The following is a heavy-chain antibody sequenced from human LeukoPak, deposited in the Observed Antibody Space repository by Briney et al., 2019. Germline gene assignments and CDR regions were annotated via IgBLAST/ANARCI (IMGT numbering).Heavy chain of an antibody. D-gene: IGHD5-18*01. J-gene: IGHJ4*02. CDR2: ISSNGGST. CDR3: ARDVGGILDY. V-gene: IGHV3-64*01. Sequence: GGSLRLSCAASGFTFSSYAMHWVRQAPGKGLEYVSAISSNGGSTYYANSVKGRFTISRDNSKNTLYLQMGSLRAEDMAVYYCARDVGGILDYWGQGTLVTVSS. CDR1: GFTFSSYA.